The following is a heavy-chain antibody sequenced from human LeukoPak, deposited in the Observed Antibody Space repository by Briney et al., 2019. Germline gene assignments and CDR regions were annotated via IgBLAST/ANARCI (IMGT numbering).Heavy chain of an antibody. D-gene: IGHD3-10*02. J-gene: IGHJ6*04. CDR3: AELGITMIGGV. V-gene: IGHV3-21*01. Sequence: GGSLRLSCAASGFTFSRHSMNWVRQAPGKGLEWVSSSSTSSSYIYYADSVKGRFTISRDNAKNSLYLQMNSLRAEDAAVYYCAELGITMIGGVWGKGTTVTISS. CDR1: GFTFSRHS. CDR2: SSTSSSYI.